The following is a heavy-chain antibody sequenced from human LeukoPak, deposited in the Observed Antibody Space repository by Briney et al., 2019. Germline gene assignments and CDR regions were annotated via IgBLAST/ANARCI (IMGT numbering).Heavy chain of an antibody. Sequence: PSETLSLTCAVYGGSFSGYYWSWVRQPPGKGLEWIGEINHSGSTNYNPSLKSRVTISVDTSKNQFSLKLSSVTAADTAVYYCARRRLAVAGTRNYYYMDVWGKGTTVTISS. D-gene: IGHD6-19*01. CDR2: INHSGST. V-gene: IGHV4-34*01. J-gene: IGHJ6*03. CDR1: GGSFSGYY. CDR3: ARRRLAVAGTRNYYYMDV.